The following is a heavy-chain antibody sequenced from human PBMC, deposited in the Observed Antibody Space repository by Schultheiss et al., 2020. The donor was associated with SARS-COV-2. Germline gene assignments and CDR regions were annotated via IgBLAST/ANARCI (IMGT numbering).Heavy chain of an antibody. D-gene: IGHD4-17*01. CDR1: RFTFSSYG. V-gene: IGHV3-33*01. Sequence: GGSLRLSCAASRFTFSSYGMHWVRQAPGKGLEWVAVIWYDGSNKYYADSVKGRFTISRDNSKNTLYLQMNSLRAEDTAVYYCARASTTVTTNDYWGQGALVTVSS. CDR3: ARASTTVTTNDY. J-gene: IGHJ4*02. CDR2: IWYDGSNK.